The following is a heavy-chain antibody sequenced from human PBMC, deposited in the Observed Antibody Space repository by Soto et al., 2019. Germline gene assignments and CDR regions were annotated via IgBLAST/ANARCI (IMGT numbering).Heavy chain of an antibody. CDR3: ARDREDSSGSYPLYYYGMDV. J-gene: IGHJ6*02. CDR2: IIPIFGTA. D-gene: IGHD3-22*01. CDR1: GGTFSSYA. V-gene: IGHV1-69*12. Sequence: QVQLVQSGAEVKKPGSSVKVSCKASGGTFSSYAISWVRQAPGQGLEWMGGIIPIFGTANYAQKFQGRVTITADESTSPAYRELGSLRSEDTAVYYCARDREDSSGSYPLYYYGMDVWGQGTTVTVSS.